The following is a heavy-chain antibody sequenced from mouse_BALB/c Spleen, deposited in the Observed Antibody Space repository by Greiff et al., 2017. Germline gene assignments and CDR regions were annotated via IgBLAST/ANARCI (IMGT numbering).Heavy chain of an antibody. D-gene: IGHD2-2*01. J-gene: IGHJ2*01. CDR1: GYAFTSYN. Sequence: VQLKESGPELVKPGASVKVSCKASGYAFTSYNMYWVKQSHGKSLEWIGYIDPYNGGTSYNQKFKGKATLTVDKSSSTAYMHLNSLTSEDSAVYYCARVGYDARRDFDYWGQGTTLTVSS. V-gene: IGHV1S135*01. CDR2: IDPYNGGT. CDR3: ARVGYDARRDFDY.